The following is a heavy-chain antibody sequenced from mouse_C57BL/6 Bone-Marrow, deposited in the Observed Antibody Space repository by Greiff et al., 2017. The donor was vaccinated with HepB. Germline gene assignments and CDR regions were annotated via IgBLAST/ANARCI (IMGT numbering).Heavy chain of an antibody. V-gene: IGHV1-26*01. CDR2: INPNNGGT. CDR3: ASQYWFAY. J-gene: IGHJ3*01. Sequence: EVKLQQSGPELVKPGASVKISCKASGYTFTDYYMNWVKQSHGKSLEWIGDINPNNGGTSYNQKFKGKATLTVDKSSSTAYMELRSLTSEDSAVYYCASQYWFAYWGQGTLVTVSA. CDR1: GYTFTDYY.